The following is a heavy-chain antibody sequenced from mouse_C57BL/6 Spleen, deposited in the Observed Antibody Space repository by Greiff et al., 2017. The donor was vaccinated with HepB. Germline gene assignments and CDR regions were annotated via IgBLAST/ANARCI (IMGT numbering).Heavy chain of an antibody. Sequence: VQLQQSGAELARPGASVKLSCKASGYTFTSYGISWVKQRTGQGLEWIGEIYPRSGNTYYNEKFKGKATLTADKSSSTAYMELRSLTSEDSAVYFCARTGDYGSGFAYWGQGTLVTVSA. CDR1: GYTFTSYG. D-gene: IGHD2-2*01. V-gene: IGHV1-81*01. CDR2: IYPRSGNT. CDR3: ARTGDYGSGFAY. J-gene: IGHJ3*01.